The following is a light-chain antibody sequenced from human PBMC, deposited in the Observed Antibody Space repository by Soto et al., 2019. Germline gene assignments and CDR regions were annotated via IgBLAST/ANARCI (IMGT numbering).Light chain of an antibody. CDR3: QQYNNWPRT. V-gene: IGKV3-15*01. Sequence: EIGMTQSPATLSVSPGERATLSCMAIQSVRSNLDWYQQKPGQAPRLLIYGASTRATGIPARFSGSGSGTEFTLTISSLQSEDFAVYYCQQYNNWPRTFGQGTKVDIK. CDR2: GAS. J-gene: IGKJ1*01. CDR1: QSVRSN.